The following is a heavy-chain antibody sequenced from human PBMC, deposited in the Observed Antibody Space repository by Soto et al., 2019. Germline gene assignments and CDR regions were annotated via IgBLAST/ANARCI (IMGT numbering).Heavy chain of an antibody. Sequence: PSETLSPTCAVSGGSFTSNNWWTWVRQRPGQGLDWIGEIYRTGSTNYIPSLKSRVTISLDKSENQFSLKVTSLTAADTAVYYCASRDPGTSVDYWGQGTLVTVSS. CDR1: GGSFTSNNW. CDR2: IYRTGST. J-gene: IGHJ4*02. V-gene: IGHV4-4*02. CDR3: ASRDPGTSVDY. D-gene: IGHD1-7*01.